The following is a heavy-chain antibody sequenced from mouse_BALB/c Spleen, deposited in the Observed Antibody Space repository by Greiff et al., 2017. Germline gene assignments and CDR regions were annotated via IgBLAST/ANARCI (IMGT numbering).Heavy chain of an antibody. CDR1: GYTFTSYW. V-gene: IGHV1S81*02. D-gene: IGHD2-4*01. CDR2: INPSNGRT. CDR3: ARGGQSTMITYYAMDY. Sequence: QVQLQQPGAELVKPGASVKLSCKASGYTFTSYWMHWVKQRPGQGLEWIGEINPSNGRTNYNEKFKSKATLTVDKSSSTAYMQLSSLTSEDSAVYYCARGGQSTMITYYAMDYWGQGTSVTVSS. J-gene: IGHJ4*01.